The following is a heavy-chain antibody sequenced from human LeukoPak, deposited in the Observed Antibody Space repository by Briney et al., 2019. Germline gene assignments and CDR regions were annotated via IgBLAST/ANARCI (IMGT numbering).Heavy chain of an antibody. J-gene: IGHJ5*02. Sequence: PSETLSLTCTVSGGSISSGSYYWSWIRQPAGKGLEWIGRIYTSGSTNYNPSLKSRVTISVDTSKNQFSLKLSSVTAADTAVYYCARDPVYSYGFDPWGQGTLVTDSS. D-gene: IGHD5-18*01. CDR3: ARDPVYSYGFDP. V-gene: IGHV4-61*02. CDR1: GGSISSGSYY. CDR2: IYTSGST.